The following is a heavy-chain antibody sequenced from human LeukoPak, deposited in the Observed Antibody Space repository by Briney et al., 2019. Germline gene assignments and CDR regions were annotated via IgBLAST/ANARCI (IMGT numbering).Heavy chain of an antibody. CDR3: ARSRSIAGDGFDV. V-gene: IGHV3-48*03. D-gene: IGHD2-21*01. CDR2: IRSSGYTI. J-gene: IGHJ3*01. CDR1: GFTFSGYE. Sequence: GGSLRLSCVASGFTFSGYEMNWVRQAPGKGVEWVPYIRSSGYTIYYADSVKGRFTVSRDNAKNSLYLQMNSLRAEDTAVHFCARSRSIAGDGFDVWGQGKMVTVSS.